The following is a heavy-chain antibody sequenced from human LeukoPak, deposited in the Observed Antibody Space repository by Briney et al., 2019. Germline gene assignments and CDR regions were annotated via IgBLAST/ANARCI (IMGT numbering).Heavy chain of an antibody. CDR3: ARGGAAMVNY. V-gene: IGHV3-48*04. CDR1: GFTFSSYG. D-gene: IGHD5-18*01. CDR2: ISSGSSTI. J-gene: IGHJ4*02. Sequence: GGSLRLSCAASGFTFSSYGMTWVRQAPGKGLEWVSYISSGSSTIYYADSVKGRFTISRDNAKNSLYLQMNSLRAEDTAVYYCARGGAAMVNYWGQGTLVTVSS.